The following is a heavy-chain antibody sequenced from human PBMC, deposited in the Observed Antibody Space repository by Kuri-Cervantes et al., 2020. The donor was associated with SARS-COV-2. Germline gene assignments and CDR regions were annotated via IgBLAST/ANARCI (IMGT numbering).Heavy chain of an antibody. CDR2: INSDGSST. J-gene: IGHJ6*02. CDR3: ATLDGMDV. Sequence: ETLSLTCAVYGFTFSSYWMHWVRQAPGKGLVWVSRINSDGSSTSYADSVKGRFTISRDNAKNKLYLQMNSLRAEDTAVYYCATLDGMDVWGQGTTVTVSS. V-gene: IGHV3-74*01. CDR1: GFTFSSYW.